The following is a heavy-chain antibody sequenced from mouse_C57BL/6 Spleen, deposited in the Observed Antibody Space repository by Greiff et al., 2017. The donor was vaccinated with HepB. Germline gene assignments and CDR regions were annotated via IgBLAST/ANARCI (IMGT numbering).Heavy chain of an antibody. Sequence: QVQLKESGPELVKPGASVKISCKASGYAFSSSWMNWVKQRPGKGLEWIGRIYPGDGDTNYNGKFKGKATLTADKSSSTAYMQLSSLTSEDSAVYFCARGPFFITTVVAHFDYWGQGTTLTVSS. V-gene: IGHV1-82*01. CDR2: IYPGDGDT. J-gene: IGHJ2*01. CDR1: GYAFSSSW. CDR3: ARGPFFITTVVAHFDY. D-gene: IGHD1-1*01.